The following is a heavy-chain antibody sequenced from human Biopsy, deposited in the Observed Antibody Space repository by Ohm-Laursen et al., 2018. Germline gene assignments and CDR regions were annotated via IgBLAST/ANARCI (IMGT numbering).Heavy chain of an antibody. J-gene: IGHJ3*02. CDR3: ARVSRSIYDSTFDSFNI. V-gene: IGHV4-59*07. Sequence: SDTLSLTWTVSGGSISGSSWSWIRQPPGKGLEWIACIDYRGSTNYNPSLKSRVSISIDTSKNQLSLRLNSVTAADTAVYYCARVSRSIYDSTFDSFNIWGPGTMVTVSS. D-gene: IGHD3-22*01. CDR2: IDYRGST. CDR1: GGSISGSS.